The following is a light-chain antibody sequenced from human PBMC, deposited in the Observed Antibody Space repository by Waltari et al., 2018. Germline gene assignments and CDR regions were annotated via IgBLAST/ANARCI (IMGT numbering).Light chain of an antibody. CDR1: QIVGKF. J-gene: IGKJ1*01. V-gene: IGKV3-11*01. CDR2: DGS. CDR3: QQRSKWPPT. Sequence: ELVLTQSPATLSLSPGERATLSCRTSQIVGKFLAWYQQKPGRAPRLLISDGSNRATGIPARFSGSGSGTDFTLTITSLEPEDSATYFCQQRSKWPPTFGQGTKVEIK.